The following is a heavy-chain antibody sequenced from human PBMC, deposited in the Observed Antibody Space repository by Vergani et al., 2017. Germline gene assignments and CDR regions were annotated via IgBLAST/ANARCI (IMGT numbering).Heavy chain of an antibody. CDR2: ISYDGSNK. CDR1: GFTFSSYG. V-gene: IGHV3-30*18. CDR3: AKDVGIAVAPDAFDI. D-gene: IGHD6-19*01. J-gene: IGHJ3*02. Sequence: QVQLVESGGGLVQPGRSLRLSCAASGFTFSSYGMHWVRQAPGKGLEWVAVISYDGSNKYYADSVKGRFTISRDNSKNTLYLQMNSLRAEDTAVYYCAKDVGIAVAPDAFDIWGQGTMVTVSS.